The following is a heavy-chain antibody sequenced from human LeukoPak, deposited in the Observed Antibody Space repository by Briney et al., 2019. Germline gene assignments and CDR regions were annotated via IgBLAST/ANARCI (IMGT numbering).Heavy chain of an antibody. Sequence: PSETLSLTCAVSGYSISCAYIRSGIRQPPGKGLEWIGSIYHSGSTYYYNPSLKSRVTISVDTSKNQFSLKLSSVTAADTAVYYSATGRRDNNFDYWGQGTLVTVSS. D-gene: IGHD1-26*01. CDR2: IYHSGSTY. V-gene: IGHV4-38-2*01. J-gene: IGHJ4*02. CDR1: GYSISCAYI. CDR3: ATGRRDNNFDY.